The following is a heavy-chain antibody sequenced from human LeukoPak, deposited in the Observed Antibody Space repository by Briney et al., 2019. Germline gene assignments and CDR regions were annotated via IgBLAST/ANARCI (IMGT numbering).Heavy chain of an antibody. Sequence: PSETLSLTCSVSGGSISNYYWSWVRQPPGKGLEWIGYLYYSGDTKYNPSIKSRVTISVDTSKNQFSLSLSSVTAADTAVYYCASSHPLGSNNDYYTPFDYWGQGTLVTVSS. CDR2: LYYSGDT. J-gene: IGHJ4*02. CDR3: ASSHPLGSNNDYYTPFDY. V-gene: IGHV4-59*01. D-gene: IGHD3-3*01. CDR1: GGSISNYY.